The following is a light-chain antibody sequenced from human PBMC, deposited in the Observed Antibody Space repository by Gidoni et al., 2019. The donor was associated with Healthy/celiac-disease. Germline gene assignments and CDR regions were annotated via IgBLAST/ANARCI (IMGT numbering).Light chain of an antibody. Sequence: ATINCKSSQSVLYSSNNKNYLAWYQQKPGQPPKLLIYWASTRESGVPDRFSGSGSGTDFTLTISSLQAEDVAVYYCQQYYSTPYTFGQGTKLEIK. CDR2: WAS. V-gene: IGKV4-1*01. CDR1: QSVLYSSNNKNY. CDR3: QQYYSTPYT. J-gene: IGKJ2*01.